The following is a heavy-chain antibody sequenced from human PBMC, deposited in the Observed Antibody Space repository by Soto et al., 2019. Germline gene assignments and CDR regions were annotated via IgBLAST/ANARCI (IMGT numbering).Heavy chain of an antibody. CDR2: IIPIFGTA. CDR1: GGTFSSYS. CDR3: ARDGGRDSGGIDY. V-gene: IGHV1-69*01. Sequence: QVQLVQSGAEVKKPGSSVKVSCKASGGTFSSYSINWVRQAPGQGLEWMGEIIPIFGTATYAQKFQGRVTITADASTSTAYMELSSLRSEDTVVYYCARDGGRDSGGIDYWGQGTLVTVSS. J-gene: IGHJ4*02. D-gene: IGHD1-26*01.